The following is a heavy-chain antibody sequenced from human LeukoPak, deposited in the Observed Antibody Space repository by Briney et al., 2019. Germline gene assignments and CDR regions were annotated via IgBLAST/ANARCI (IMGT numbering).Heavy chain of an antibody. J-gene: IGHJ4*02. D-gene: IGHD3-3*01. CDR3: ARDYREYYDFWSGYYRGYFDY. Sequence: PGGSLRLSCAASGFTFSSYSMNWVRQAPGKGLEWVSSISSSSSYIYYADSVKGRFTISRDNAKNSLYLQMNSLRAEDTAVYYCARDYREYYDFWSGYYRGYFDYWGQGTLVTVSS. V-gene: IGHV3-21*01. CDR2: ISSSSSYI. CDR1: GFTFSSYS.